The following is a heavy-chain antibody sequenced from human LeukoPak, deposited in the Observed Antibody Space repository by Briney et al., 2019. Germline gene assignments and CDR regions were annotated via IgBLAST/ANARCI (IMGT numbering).Heavy chain of an antibody. D-gene: IGHD1-26*01. CDR3: ARLTWDLPPGGLYYNYYIDV. CDR1: GGSLSGYY. CDR2: IGHSGGA. Sequence: PSETLSLTCAVYGGSLSGYYWTWVRQPPGKGLEWIGEIGHSGGANYSPSLKSRVTISLDASKNQFSLRLTSVTAADTAVYYCARLTWDLPPGGLYYNYYIDVWDKGATVTVSS. J-gene: IGHJ6*03. V-gene: IGHV4-34*01.